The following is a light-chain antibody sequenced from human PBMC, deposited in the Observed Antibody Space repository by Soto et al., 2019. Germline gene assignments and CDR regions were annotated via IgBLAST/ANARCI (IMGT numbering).Light chain of an antibody. J-gene: IGKJ5*01. CDR1: QTISSW. V-gene: IGKV1-5*03. CDR3: QHIYTIPIT. Sequence: DIQSPQSPCSFTASVGDRVSITCRASQTISSWLAWYQQKPGKAPKLLIYKASTLKSGVPSRFSGSGSGTDFTLTISSLQPEDFATYYCQHIYTIPITFGQGTRLEIK. CDR2: KAS.